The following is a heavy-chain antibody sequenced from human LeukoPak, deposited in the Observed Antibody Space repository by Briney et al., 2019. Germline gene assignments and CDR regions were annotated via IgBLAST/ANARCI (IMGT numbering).Heavy chain of an antibody. V-gene: IGHV1-2*02. CDR2: INSNSGDT. Sequence: ASVKVSCKASGYTFTGYYIPWVRHPPGQGLEWMGWINSNSGDTKYAQKFQGRVTPTRDTSITTAYMELSNLRCDDTAVFYCTGDKSLVNFDYWGQGTLVTVSS. J-gene: IGHJ4*02. CDR3: TGDKSLVNFDY. D-gene: IGHD3-22*01. CDR1: GYTFTGYY.